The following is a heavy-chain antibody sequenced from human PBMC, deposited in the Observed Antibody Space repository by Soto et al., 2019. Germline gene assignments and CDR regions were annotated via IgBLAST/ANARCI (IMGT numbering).Heavy chain of an antibody. CDR3: ATPYYYNH. CDR2: ISSDSDHI. V-gene: IGHV3-21*01. J-gene: IGHJ5*02. Sequence: PGGSLRLSCAASGFMFSSYTMNWVRQAPGKGLEWLSSISSDSDHIDYADSVRGRFTVSGDNARKSLYLQMDSLGAEDTGVYYCATPYYYNHWGPGTLVTVSS. D-gene: IGHD3-22*01. CDR1: GFMFSSYT.